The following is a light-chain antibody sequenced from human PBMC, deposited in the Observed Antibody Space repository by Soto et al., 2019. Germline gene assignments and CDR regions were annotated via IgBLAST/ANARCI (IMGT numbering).Light chain of an antibody. V-gene: IGLV2-14*02. CDR1: SSDVGSYNL. CDR2: EGS. J-gene: IGLJ1*01. CDR3: SSFTSNYFYV. Sequence: QSALTQPASVSGSPGQSITISCTGTSSDVGSYNLVSWYQQHPGKAPKLMIYEGSKRPSGVSNRFSASRSAYTASLTISGLQAEDEADYYCSSFTSNYFYVFGPGTKLTVL.